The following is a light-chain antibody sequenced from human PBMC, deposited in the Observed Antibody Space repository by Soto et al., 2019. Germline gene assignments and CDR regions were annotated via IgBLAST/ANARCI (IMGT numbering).Light chain of an antibody. J-gene: IGKJ3*01. Sequence: DFQMTQSPSSLSASVGDRVTISCRTSHTISTYLNWYQQKPGKAPKLLIFEASSLESGVPSRFSGSGSGTEFTLTISSLQPEDFATYYCQHSYSNPLTFGPGTKVDIK. CDR3: QHSYSNPLT. CDR1: HTISTY. V-gene: IGKV1-39*01. CDR2: EAS.